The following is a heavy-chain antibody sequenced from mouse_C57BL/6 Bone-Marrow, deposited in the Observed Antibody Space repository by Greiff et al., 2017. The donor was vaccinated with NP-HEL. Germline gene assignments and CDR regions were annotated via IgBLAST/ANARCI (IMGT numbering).Heavy chain of an antibody. CDR2: IYPGSGNT. CDR1: GYSFTSYY. CDR3: ARVESSNWDGFAY. V-gene: IGHV1-66*01. J-gene: IGHJ3*01. Sequence: VQLQESGPELVKPGASVKISCKASGYSFTSYYIHWVKQRPGQGLEWIGWIYPGSGNTKYNEKFKGKATLTADTSSSTAYMQLSSLTSEDSAVYYCARVESSNWDGFAYWGQGTLVTVSA. D-gene: IGHD4-1*01.